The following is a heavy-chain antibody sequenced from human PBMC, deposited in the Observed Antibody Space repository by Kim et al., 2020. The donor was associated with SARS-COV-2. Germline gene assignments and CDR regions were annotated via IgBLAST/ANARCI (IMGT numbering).Heavy chain of an antibody. Sequence: ASVKVSCKVSGYTLTELSMHWVRQAPGKGLEWMGGFDPEDGETIYAQKFQGRVTMTEDTSTDTAYMELSSLRSEDTAVYYCAATKRRYQLLFWWFDPWGQGTLVTVSS. CDR3: AATKRRYQLLFWWFDP. CDR1: GYTLTELS. V-gene: IGHV1-24*01. J-gene: IGHJ5*02. CDR2: FDPEDGET. D-gene: IGHD2-2*01.